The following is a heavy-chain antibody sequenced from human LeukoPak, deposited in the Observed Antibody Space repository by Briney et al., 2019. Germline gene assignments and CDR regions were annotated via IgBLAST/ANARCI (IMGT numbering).Heavy chain of an antibody. Sequence: GGSLRLSCSASGXTFDDYAMHWVRQAPGKGLEWVSLISGDGGSTYYADSVKGRFTISRDNSKNSLYLQMNSLRNDDTALYYCAKDTEGYTYGYYYYGMDVWGQGTTVTVSS. D-gene: IGHD5-18*01. CDR2: ISGDGGST. CDR1: GXTFDDYA. V-gene: IGHV3-43*02. CDR3: AKDTEGYTYGYYYYGMDV. J-gene: IGHJ6*02.